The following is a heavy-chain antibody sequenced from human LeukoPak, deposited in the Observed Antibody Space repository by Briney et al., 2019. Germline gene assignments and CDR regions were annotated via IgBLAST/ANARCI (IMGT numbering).Heavy chain of an antibody. CDR2: ISDSGGST. CDR1: GFTFSGYA. J-gene: IGHJ4*02. Sequence: GGSLRLSCAASGFTFSGYAMNWVRQAPGKGLGWVSSISDSGGSTYSADSVKGRFTISRDNSKNKLYLQMNSLRAEDTAIYYCAKDVRRVPATINDSWGQGTLVTVSS. CDR3: AKDVRRVPATINDS. D-gene: IGHD2-2*01. V-gene: IGHV3-23*01.